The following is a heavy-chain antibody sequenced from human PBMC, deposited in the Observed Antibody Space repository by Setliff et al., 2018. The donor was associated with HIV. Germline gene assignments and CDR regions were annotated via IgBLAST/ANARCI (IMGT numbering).Heavy chain of an antibody. Sequence: PSETLSLTCSVSGISINGYYWSWIRQSPRTRLEWIGYVSSIGNTNYNPSLKSRVTISVDTSKNQFSLKLSSVTAADTAVYYCARHSITLVVGVPERDDAFDIWGQGTMVTVS. V-gene: IGHV4-4*08. CDR3: ARHSITLVVGVPERDDAFDI. D-gene: IGHD3-22*01. J-gene: IGHJ3*02. CDR1: GISINGYY. CDR2: VSSIGNT.